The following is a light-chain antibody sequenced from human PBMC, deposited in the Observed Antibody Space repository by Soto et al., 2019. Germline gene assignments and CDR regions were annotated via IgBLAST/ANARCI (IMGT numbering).Light chain of an antibody. V-gene: IGKV3-11*01. CDR1: QSVSNY. Sequence: EIVLTQSPATLSLSPGERATLSCGASQSVSNYLAWYQQKPGQAPRLLMYDTSNRAPGIPARFSGSGSGTDFTLTINSLEPEDFAVYFCQQRSKFLWTFGQGTKVEI. CDR3: QQRSKFLWT. CDR2: DTS. J-gene: IGKJ1*01.